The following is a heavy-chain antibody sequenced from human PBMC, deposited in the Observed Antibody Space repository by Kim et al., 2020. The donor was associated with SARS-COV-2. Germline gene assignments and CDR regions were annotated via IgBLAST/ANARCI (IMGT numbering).Heavy chain of an antibody. J-gene: IGHJ6*02. CDR3: ARRKDIHCSSTSCYYYGMDV. CDR1: GYSFTSYW. CDR2: IYPGDSDT. V-gene: IGHV5-51*01. Sequence: GESLKISCKGSGYSFTSYWIGWVRQMPGKGLEWMGIIYPGDSDTRYSPSFQGQVTISADKSISTAYLQWSSLKASDTAMYYCARRKDIHCSSTSCYYYGMDVWGQGTTVTVSS. D-gene: IGHD2-2*01.